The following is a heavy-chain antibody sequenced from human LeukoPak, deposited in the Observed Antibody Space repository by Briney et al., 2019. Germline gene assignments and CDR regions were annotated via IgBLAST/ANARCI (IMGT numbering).Heavy chain of an antibody. J-gene: IGHJ4*02. Sequence: PGESLRLSCAASGFTFNSYWMSWVRQAPEKGPEWLANIRQGGSDKQYVDSVKGRFTISRDNAKNSLYLQMNSLSAEDTAVYYCARHSRGSPIDDWGQGTLVTVSS. CDR1: GFTFNSYW. CDR3: ARHSRGSPIDD. D-gene: IGHD2-15*01. V-gene: IGHV3-7*01. CDR2: IRQGGSDK.